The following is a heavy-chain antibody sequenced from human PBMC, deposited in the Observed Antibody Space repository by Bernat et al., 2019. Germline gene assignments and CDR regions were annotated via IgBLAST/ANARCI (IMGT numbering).Heavy chain of an antibody. CDR2: IYWHDDK. Sequence: QITLRESGPALVESTQTLTLTCTFSGFSITTPGMTVGWIRQPPGKALEWLALIYWHDDKRYSPSLRNRLTVAKDSSKNQVVLTMTNMGPADTATYFCAHSIFELLTGPFGDWGQGTLVTVSS. D-gene: IGHD3-9*01. J-gene: IGHJ4*03. V-gene: IGHV2-5*01. CDR3: AHSIFELLTGPFGD. CDR1: GFSITTPGMT.